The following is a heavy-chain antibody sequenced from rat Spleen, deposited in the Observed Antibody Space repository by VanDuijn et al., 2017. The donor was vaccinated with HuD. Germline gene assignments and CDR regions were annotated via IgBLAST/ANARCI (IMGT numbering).Heavy chain of an antibody. J-gene: IGHJ4*01. CDR3: ARHLREASGVMDV. CDR1: GFSLTSNG. Sequence: QVHLKESGPGLVQSSQTLSLTCTVSGFSLTSNGVSWVRQPPGEGLEWIAAISSGGSPYYNSALKSRLSISRDTSKSQVFLKMNSLQPEDTGTYYCARHLREASGVMDVWGQGASVTVSS. D-gene: IGHD4-3*01. V-gene: IGHV2S12*01. CDR2: ISSGGSP.